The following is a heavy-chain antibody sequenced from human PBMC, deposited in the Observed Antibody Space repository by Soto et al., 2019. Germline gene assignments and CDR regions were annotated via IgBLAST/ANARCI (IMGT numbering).Heavy chain of an antibody. CDR2: IYYSGST. V-gene: IGHV4-61*01. Sequence: SETLSLTCTVSGGSVSSGSYYWSWIRQPPGKGLEWIGYIYYSGSTNYNPSLKSRVTISVDTSKNQFSLKLSSVTAADTAVYYCAREDGYNSHFQHWGQGTLVTVSS. D-gene: IGHD5-12*01. CDR3: AREDGYNSHFQH. J-gene: IGHJ1*01. CDR1: GGSVSSGSYY.